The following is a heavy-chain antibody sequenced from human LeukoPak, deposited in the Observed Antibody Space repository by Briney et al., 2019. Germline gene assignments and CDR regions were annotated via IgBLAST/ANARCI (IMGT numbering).Heavy chain of an antibody. Sequence: PGGSLRLSCAASGFTFSSYSMNWVRQAPGKGLEWVSYISSSSSTIYYADSVKGRFTISRDNAKNSLYLQLSSLRAEDTAVYYCARVLHKRNYDSSVYYGYWGQGTLVTVSS. V-gene: IGHV3-48*01. J-gene: IGHJ4*02. D-gene: IGHD3-22*01. CDR1: GFTFSSYS. CDR3: ARVLHKRNYDSSVYYGY. CDR2: ISSSSSTI.